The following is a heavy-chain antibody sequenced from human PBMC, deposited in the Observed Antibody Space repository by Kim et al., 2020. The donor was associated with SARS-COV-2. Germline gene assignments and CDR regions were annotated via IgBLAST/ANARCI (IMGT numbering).Heavy chain of an antibody. V-gene: IGHV3-48*03. CDR1: GFTFSSYE. Sequence: GGSLRLSCAASGFTFSSYEMNWVRQAPGKGLEWVSYISSSGSTIYYAGSVKGRFTISRDNAKNSLYLQMNSLRAEDTAVYYCARPPYGSGSYYTDYWGQGTLVTVSS. CDR2: ISSSGSTI. CDR3: ARPPYGSGSYYTDY. J-gene: IGHJ4*02. D-gene: IGHD3-10*01.